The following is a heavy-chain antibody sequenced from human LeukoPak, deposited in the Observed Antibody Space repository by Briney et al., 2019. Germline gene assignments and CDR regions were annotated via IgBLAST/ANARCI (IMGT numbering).Heavy chain of an antibody. CDR2: VYPGDSDT. CDR1: GYSFSSYW. J-gene: IGHJ5*02. V-gene: IGHV5-51*01. D-gene: IGHD4-17*01. Sequence: GESLKISCKASGYSFSSYWIGWVRQMPGKGLEWMGIVYPGDSDTIYSPSFQGQVTISADESINTAYLQWTSLKASDTAMYFCARGTHGDYPDNWFDPWGQGTLVIVSS. CDR3: ARGTHGDYPDNWFDP.